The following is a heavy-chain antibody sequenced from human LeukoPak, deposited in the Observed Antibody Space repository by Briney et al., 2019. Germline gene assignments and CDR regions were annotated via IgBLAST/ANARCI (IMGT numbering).Heavy chain of an antibody. CDR1: GGSFSGYY. CDR2: INHSGST. J-gene: IGHJ4*02. D-gene: IGHD5-18*01. Sequence: PSETLSLTCAVYGGSFSGYYWSWIRQPPGKGLEWIGEINHSGSTNYNPSLKSRVTISVDTSKNQFSLKLSSVTAADTAVYYCARGSRGYSYGIGYWGQGTLVTVSS. CDR3: ARGSRGYSYGIGY. V-gene: IGHV4-34*01.